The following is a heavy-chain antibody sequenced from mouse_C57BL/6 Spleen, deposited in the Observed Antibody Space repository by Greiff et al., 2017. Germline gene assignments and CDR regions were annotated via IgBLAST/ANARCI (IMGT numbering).Heavy chain of an antibody. CDR1: GFTFSNYW. CDR2: IRLKSDNYAT. Sequence: EVHLVESGGGLVQPGGSMKLSCVASGFTFSNYWMNWVRQSPEKGLEWVAQIRLKSDNYATHYAESVKGRFTISRDDSKSSVYLQMNNLRAEDTGIYYCTAGNYFDYWGQGTTRTVSS. V-gene: IGHV6-3*01. J-gene: IGHJ2*01. CDR3: TAGNYFDY.